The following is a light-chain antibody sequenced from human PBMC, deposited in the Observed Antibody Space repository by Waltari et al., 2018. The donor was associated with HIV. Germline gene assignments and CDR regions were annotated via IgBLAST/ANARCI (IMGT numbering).Light chain of an antibody. CDR3: QQYNDWPRT. J-gene: IGKJ1*01. V-gene: IGKV3-15*01. Sequence: IVMTQSPVTLSVSPGERATLSCRASESVRSKLAWYQQKAGQAPRLLIYDASTRASGIPARFSGSGSGTEFTLTISSLQSEDFAVYYCQQYNDWPRTFGQGTKVESK. CDR1: ESVRSK. CDR2: DAS.